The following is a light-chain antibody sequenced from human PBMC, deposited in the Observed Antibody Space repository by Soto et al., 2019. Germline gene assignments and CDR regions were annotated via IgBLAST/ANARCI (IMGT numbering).Light chain of an antibody. J-gene: IGLJ3*02. Sequence: SALTQPASVSGSPGQSITLSCTGTSSDVGGYNYVSWYQQHPGKAPKLMIDEVSNRPSGVSNRFSGSKSGNTASLTISGLQAEDEAEYYCSSYTSSSTHWVFGGGTKLTVL. CDR2: EVS. CDR1: SSDVGGYNY. V-gene: IGLV2-14*01. CDR3: SSYTSSSTHWV.